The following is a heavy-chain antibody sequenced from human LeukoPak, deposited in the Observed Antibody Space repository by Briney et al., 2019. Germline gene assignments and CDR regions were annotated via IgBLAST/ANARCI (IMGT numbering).Heavy chain of an antibody. D-gene: IGHD1-26*01. Sequence: GGSLRLSCAASGFTFSSYWMNWVRQAPGKGLEWVSSISSSSSYIYYADSVKGRFTISRDNAKNSLYLQMNSLRAEDTAVYYCAKDAIVGATCDAFDIWGQGTMVTVSS. CDR1: GFTFSSYW. J-gene: IGHJ3*02. V-gene: IGHV3-21*04. CDR3: AKDAIVGATCDAFDI. CDR2: ISSSSSYI.